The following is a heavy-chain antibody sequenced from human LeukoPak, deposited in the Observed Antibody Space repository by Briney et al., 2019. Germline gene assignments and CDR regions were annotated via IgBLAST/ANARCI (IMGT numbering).Heavy chain of an antibody. CDR3: AREPTRPRGSLWSDYSLGYYYMDV. V-gene: IGHV4-61*02. CDR2: IYTSGST. Sequence: SETLSLTCTVSGGSISSGSYYWSWARQPAGKGLEWIGRIYTSGSTNYNPSLKSRVTMSVDTSKNQFSLKLNSVTAADTAVYYCAREPTRPRGSLWSDYSLGYYYMDVWGKGTTVTVSS. CDR1: GGSISSGSYY. J-gene: IGHJ6*03. D-gene: IGHD3-3*01.